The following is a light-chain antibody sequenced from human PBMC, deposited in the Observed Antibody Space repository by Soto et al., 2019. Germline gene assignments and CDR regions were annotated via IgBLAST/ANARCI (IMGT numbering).Light chain of an antibody. Sequence: DIVMTQSPDSLAVSLGERATINCKSSQSVLFSSNNKNNLAWYQQKPGQPPKLLIYWASTRDSGVPDRFSGSGSGTDFTLTISSLQAEDVAVYYCQHYYETPYTFGQGTKLEIK. CDR1: QSVLFSSNNKNN. J-gene: IGKJ2*01. CDR2: WAS. V-gene: IGKV4-1*01. CDR3: QHYYETPYT.